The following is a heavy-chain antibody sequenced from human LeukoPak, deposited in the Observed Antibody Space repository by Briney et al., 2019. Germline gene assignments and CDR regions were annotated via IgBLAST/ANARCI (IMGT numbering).Heavy chain of an antibody. CDR1: GFTFSNYA. J-gene: IGHJ4*02. Sequence: GGSLRLSCAASGFTFSNYAMSWVRQAPGRGLEWVSGISGSGGSTYYADSVKGRFTISGDNSKNTLYLQMNSLRAEDTAVYYCAKDPRVLRDGFNVDYWGQGTLVTVSS. CDR2: ISGSGGST. V-gene: IGHV3-23*01. CDR3: AKDPRVLRDGFNVDY. D-gene: IGHD5-24*01.